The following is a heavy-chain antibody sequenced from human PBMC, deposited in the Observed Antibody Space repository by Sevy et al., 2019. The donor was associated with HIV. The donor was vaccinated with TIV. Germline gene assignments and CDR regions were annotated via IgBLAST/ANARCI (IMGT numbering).Heavy chain of an antibody. V-gene: IGHV4-34*01. CDR3: ARAPPVVVVPGAPSWFDP. D-gene: IGHD2-2*01. J-gene: IGHJ5*02. CDR1: GGSFSGYY. CDR2: INHSGST. Sequence: SETLSLTCAVYGGSFSGYYWNWIRQSPGKGLEWVGEINHSGSTHYNPSPESRVTISVDTSTNQFSLRLNSVTAADTAVYYCARAPPVVVVPGAPSWFDPWGQGTLVTVSS.